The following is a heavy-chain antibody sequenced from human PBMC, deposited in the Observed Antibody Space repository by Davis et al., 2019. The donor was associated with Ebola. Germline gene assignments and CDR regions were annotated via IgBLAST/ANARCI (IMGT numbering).Heavy chain of an antibody. CDR2: SDPEDGEA. CDR3: ASEYGDY. Sequence: AASVKVSCKASGYTFTGYYMHWVRQAPGKGLEWMGGSDPEDGEAIYAQKFQGRVTMTEDTSTDTAYMELSNLRSEDTAVYYCASEYGDYWGQGTLVTVSS. V-gene: IGHV1-24*01. J-gene: IGHJ4*02. CDR1: GYTFTGYY. D-gene: IGHD2-8*01.